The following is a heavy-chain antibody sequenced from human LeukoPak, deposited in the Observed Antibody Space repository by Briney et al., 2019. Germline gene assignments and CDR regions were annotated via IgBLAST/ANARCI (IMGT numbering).Heavy chain of an antibody. D-gene: IGHD4-23*01. CDR3: ARGGRTVVIRTLFDY. Sequence: ASVKVSCKASGYTFTSCAMHWVRQAPGQRLEWMGWINAGNGNTKYSQKFQGRVTITRDTSASTAYMELSSLRSEGTAVYYCARGGRTVVIRTLFDYWGQGTLVTVSS. CDR2: INAGNGNT. V-gene: IGHV1-3*01. J-gene: IGHJ4*02. CDR1: GYTFTSCA.